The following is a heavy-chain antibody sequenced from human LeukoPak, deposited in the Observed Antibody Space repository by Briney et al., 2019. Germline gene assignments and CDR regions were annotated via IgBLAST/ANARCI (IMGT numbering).Heavy chain of an antibody. CDR3: ARAPTLNYYDSSGSENFDY. J-gene: IGHJ4*02. CDR2: ISSSSSTI. Sequence: GGSLRLSCAASGFTFSSYAMSWVRQAPGKGLEWVSYISSSSSTIYYADSVKGRFTISRDNAKNSLYLQMNSLRDEDTAVYYCARAPTLNYYDSSGSENFDYWGQGTLVTVSS. D-gene: IGHD3-22*01. CDR1: GFTFSSYA. V-gene: IGHV3-48*02.